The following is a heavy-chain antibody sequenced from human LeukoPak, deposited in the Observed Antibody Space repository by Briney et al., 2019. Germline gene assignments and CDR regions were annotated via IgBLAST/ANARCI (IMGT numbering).Heavy chain of an antibody. V-gene: IGHV3-21*01. CDR2: ISSSSSYI. J-gene: IGHJ4*02. CDR3: ARDLLGWELHYFDY. Sequence: GGSLRLSCAASGFKFSSYSMKWVRQAPGKGLEWVSFISSSSSYIYYADSVKGRFSISRDNAKNSLYLQMNSLRAEDTAVYYCARDLLGWELHYFDYWGQGTLVTVSS. CDR1: GFKFSSYS. D-gene: IGHD1-26*01.